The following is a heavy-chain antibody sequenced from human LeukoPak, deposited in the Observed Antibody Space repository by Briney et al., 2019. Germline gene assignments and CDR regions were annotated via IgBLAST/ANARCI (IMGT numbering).Heavy chain of an antibody. CDR3: ARDRGVMDGDYVDY. J-gene: IGHJ4*02. CDR2: IYYSGST. CDR1: GASISGSGYY. V-gene: IGHV4-39*07. Sequence: SETLSLTCAVSGASISGSGYYWGWIRQPPGKGLEWIGSIYYSGSTYYNPSLKSRVTISVDTSKNQFSLKLSSVTAADTAVYYCARDRGVMDGDYVDYWGQGTLVTVSS. D-gene: IGHD2-21*01.